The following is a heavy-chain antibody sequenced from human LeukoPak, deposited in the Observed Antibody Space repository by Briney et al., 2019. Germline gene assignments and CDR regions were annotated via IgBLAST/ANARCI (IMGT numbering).Heavy chain of an antibody. CDR2: IYHGGST. V-gene: IGHV4-4*02. D-gene: IGHD2-2*01. CDR1: GGPISSSNW. J-gene: IGHJ5*02. CDR3: ARLSSTSCYDP. Sequence: SETLSLTCAVSGGPISSSNWWSWVRQPPGKGLEWIGEIYHGGSTNYNPSLKSRVTISVDKSKNQFSLKLSSVTAADTAVYYCARLSSTSCYDPWGQGTLVTVSS.